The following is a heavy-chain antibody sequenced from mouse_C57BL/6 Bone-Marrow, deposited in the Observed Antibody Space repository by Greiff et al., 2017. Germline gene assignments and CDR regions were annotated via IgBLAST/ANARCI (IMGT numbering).Heavy chain of an antibody. D-gene: IGHD2-1*01. CDR2: IYPGSGST. V-gene: IGHV1-55*01. Sequence: QVQLQQPGAELVKPGASVKMSCKASGYTFTSYWITWVKQRPGQGLGWIGDIYPGSGSTNYNEKFKSKATLTVDTSSSTAYMQLSSLTSEDSAVYYCARGGIYYGNYGFAYWGQGTLVTVSA. CDR3: ARGGIYYGNYGFAY. CDR1: GYTFTSYW. J-gene: IGHJ3*01.